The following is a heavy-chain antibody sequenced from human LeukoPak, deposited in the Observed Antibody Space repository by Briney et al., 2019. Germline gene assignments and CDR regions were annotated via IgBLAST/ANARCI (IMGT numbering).Heavy chain of an antibody. Sequence: ASVTVSSMPSGYTSTVTPIHWVRPAPGQGLERVGWISHNRRGRNDAQKVQGRVTETRDTSISTADMELSRLRSDGTAVYYCGRGRYSYDDFDYWGQGTLVTVSS. CDR1: GYTSTVTP. J-gene: IGHJ4*02. D-gene: IGHD5-18*01. V-gene: IGHV1-2*02. CDR3: GRGRYSYDDFDY. CDR2: ISHNRRGR.